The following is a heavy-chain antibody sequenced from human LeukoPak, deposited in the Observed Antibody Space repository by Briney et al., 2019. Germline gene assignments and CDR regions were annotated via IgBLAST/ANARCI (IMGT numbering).Heavy chain of an antibody. Sequence: ASVKVSCKASGYTFTSYDINWVRQATGQGLEWMGWMNPNSGNTGYAQKFQGRVTMTTDTSTSAAYMELRSLTSDDTAVYYCARDQQWLDPARHGFDYWGQGTLVTVSS. CDR2: MNPNSGNT. CDR3: ARDQQWLDPARHGFDY. D-gene: IGHD6-19*01. CDR1: GYTFTSYD. V-gene: IGHV1-8*01. J-gene: IGHJ4*02.